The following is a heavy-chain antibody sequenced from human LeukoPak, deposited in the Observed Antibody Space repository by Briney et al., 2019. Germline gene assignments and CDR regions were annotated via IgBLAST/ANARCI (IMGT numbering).Heavy chain of an antibody. CDR1: GGSISSGDYY. Sequence: TSQTLSLTCTVSGGSISSGDYYWSWIRQPPGKGLEWIGYIYYSGSTYYNPSLKSRVTISVDTSKNQFSLKLSSVTAADTAVYYCARVLRSSGWPGLFGYWGQGTLVTVSS. CDR2: IYYSGST. D-gene: IGHD6-19*01. CDR3: ARVLRSSGWPGLFGY. J-gene: IGHJ4*02. V-gene: IGHV4-30-4*08.